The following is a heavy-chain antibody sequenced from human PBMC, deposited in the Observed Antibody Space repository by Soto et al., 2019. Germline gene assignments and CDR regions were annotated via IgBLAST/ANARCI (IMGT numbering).Heavy chain of an antibody. V-gene: IGHV3-48*01. CDR1: GFTFSSYS. Sequence: GGSLRLSCAASGFTFSSYSMNWVRQAPGKGLEWVSYISSSSSTIYYADSVKGRFTISRDNAKNSLYLQMNSLRAEDTAVYYCARDARVLWFGELGRGSEYYYMDVWGKGTTVTVSS. D-gene: IGHD3-10*01. CDR2: ISSSSSTI. J-gene: IGHJ6*03. CDR3: ARDARVLWFGELGRGSEYYYMDV.